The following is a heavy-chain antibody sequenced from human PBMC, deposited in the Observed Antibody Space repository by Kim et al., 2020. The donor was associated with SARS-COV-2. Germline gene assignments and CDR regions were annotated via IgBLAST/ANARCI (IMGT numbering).Heavy chain of an antibody. CDR3: ARYCSGGSCYSLDY. D-gene: IGHD2-15*01. J-gene: IGHJ4*02. Sequence: NPSLKGRVTISVDTSKNQFSLKLSSVTAADTAVYYCARYCSGGSCYSLDYWGQGTLVTVSS. V-gene: IGHV4-34*01.